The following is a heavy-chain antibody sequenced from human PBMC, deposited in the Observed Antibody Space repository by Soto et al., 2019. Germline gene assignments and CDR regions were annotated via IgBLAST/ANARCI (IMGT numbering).Heavy chain of an antibody. V-gene: IGHV3-64*01. CDR1: GFTFSNFA. D-gene: IGHD3-10*02. CDR3: ARAQGAGSAYVFDI. CDR2: VSSSGDTT. J-gene: IGHJ3*02. Sequence: GGSLRLSCAASGFTFSNFAIHWVRQAPGEGLESVSSVSSSGDTTYYVNSVKGRFTISRDNSKNTIYLQMGSLRHEDMAVYYCARAQGAGSAYVFDIWGQGTMVTVSS.